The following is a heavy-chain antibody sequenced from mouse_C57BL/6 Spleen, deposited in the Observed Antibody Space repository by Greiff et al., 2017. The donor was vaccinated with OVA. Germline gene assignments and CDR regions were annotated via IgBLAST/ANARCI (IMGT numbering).Heavy chain of an antibody. V-gene: IGHV15-2*01. CDR2: ILPSIGRT. D-gene: IGHD2-5*01. J-gene: IGHJ1*03. CDR3: ARGGSNYPYWYFDV. Sequence: QVQLQQSGSELRSPGSSVKLSCKDFDSEVFPIAYMSWVRQKPGHGFEWIGGILPSIGRTIYGEKFEDKATLDADTLSNTAYLELNSLTSEDSAIDYCARGGSNYPYWYFDVWGTGTTVTVSS. CDR1: DSEVFPIAY.